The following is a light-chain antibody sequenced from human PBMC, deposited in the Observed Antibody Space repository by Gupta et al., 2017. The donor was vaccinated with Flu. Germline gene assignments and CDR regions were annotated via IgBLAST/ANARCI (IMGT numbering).Light chain of an antibody. CDR3: QQYHSPPWT. V-gene: IGKV4-1*01. CDR1: QSVLYSSNNKNY. CDR2: WAS. J-gene: IGKJ1*01. Sequence: IVMTKSPDSLAVSLGERATINCKSSQSVLYSSNNKNYLAWYQQKPGQPPKLLIYWASTRESGVPDRFSGSGSGTDFTLTISSLQAEDVAVYYCQQYHSPPWTFGQGTKVEIK.